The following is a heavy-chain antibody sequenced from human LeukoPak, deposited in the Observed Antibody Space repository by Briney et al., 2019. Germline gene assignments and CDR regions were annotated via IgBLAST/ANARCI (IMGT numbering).Heavy chain of an antibody. Sequence: GGSLRLSCAASGFNVSSNYMTWVRQAPGKGLERVSVIHSGGRAYYADSVKGRFTTSRDNSKNTLDLQMNSLSVEDTAVYYCVGVETITMVRGASGDVWGKGTTVTVSS. CDR3: VGVETITMVRGASGDV. D-gene: IGHD3-10*01. V-gene: IGHV3-66*02. J-gene: IGHJ6*04. CDR1: GFNVSSNY. CDR2: IHSGGRA.